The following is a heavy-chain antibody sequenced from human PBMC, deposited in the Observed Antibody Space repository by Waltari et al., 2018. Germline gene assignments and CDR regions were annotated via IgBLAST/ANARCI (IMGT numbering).Heavy chain of an antibody. Sequence: QLQLQESGSGLVKPSQTLSLTCAVSGGSISSGGYSWSWIRQPPGKGLEWIGYIYHSGSTYYNPSLNSRVTISVDRSKNQFSLKLSSVTAADTAVYYCARGYYDSSGYKGNDAFDIWGQGTMVTVSS. V-gene: IGHV4-30-2*01. CDR3: ARGYYDSSGYKGNDAFDI. J-gene: IGHJ3*02. CDR2: IYHSGST. D-gene: IGHD3-22*01. CDR1: GGSISSGGYS.